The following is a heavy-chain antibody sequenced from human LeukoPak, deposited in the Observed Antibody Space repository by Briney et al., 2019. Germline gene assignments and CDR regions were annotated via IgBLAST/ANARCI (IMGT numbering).Heavy chain of an antibody. D-gene: IGHD6-19*01. CDR1: GGSISSYY. Sequence: SETLSLTCTVSGGSISSYYWSWIRQSPGKGLEWIGYIYYSGSTNYNPSLKSRVTISVDTSKNQFSLKLSSVTAADTAVYYCAMFSSGWEDFDYWGQGTLVTVSS. CDR3: AMFSSGWEDFDY. CDR2: IYYSGST. J-gene: IGHJ4*02. V-gene: IGHV4-59*01.